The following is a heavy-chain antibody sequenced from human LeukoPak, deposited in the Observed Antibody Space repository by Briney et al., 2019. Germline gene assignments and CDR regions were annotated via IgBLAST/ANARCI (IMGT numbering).Heavy chain of an antibody. V-gene: IGHV3-30*02. J-gene: IGHJ4*02. CDR1: GFTFSSYG. Sequence: GGPLRLSYAASGFTFSSYGMHWGRQPPGKGLGWGAFIRYEGSNKYYADSVKGRFTISRDNSKNTLYLQMNSLRAEDAAVYYCAKDQRIAAAGDYFDYWGQGTLVTVSS. D-gene: IGHD6-13*01. CDR2: IRYEGSNK. CDR3: AKDQRIAAAGDYFDY.